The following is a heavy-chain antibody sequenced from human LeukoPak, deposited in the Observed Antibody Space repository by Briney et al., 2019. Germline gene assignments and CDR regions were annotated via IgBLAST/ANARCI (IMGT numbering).Heavy chain of an antibody. CDR2: ISGSGGST. V-gene: IGHV3-23*01. Sequence: GGSLRLSCAASGFTFSSYAMSWVRQAPGKGLEWVSAISGSGGSTYYADSVKGRFTISRDNSKNTLYLQMNSLRAEDTAVYYCAGRPTGYSSGYIHWGQGTLVTVSS. CDR1: GFTFSSYA. J-gene: IGHJ4*02. CDR3: AGRPTGYSSGYIH. D-gene: IGHD5-18*01.